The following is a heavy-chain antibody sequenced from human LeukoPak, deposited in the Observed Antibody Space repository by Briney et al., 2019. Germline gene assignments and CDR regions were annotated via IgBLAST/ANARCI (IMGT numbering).Heavy chain of an antibody. D-gene: IGHD2-2*01. V-gene: IGHV3-48*03. CDR2: ISSICSTI. J-gene: IGHJ6*02. CDR1: GFTFSSYE. CDR3: ASVLVVVPAAISYYYYGMDV. Sequence: GGSLRLSCAASGFTFSSYEMTWVRQAPVKGLEWVSYISSICSTIYYADSVKGRFPISRDNAKNSLYLQMNSLRAEDTAVYYCASVLVVVPAAISYYYYGMDVWGQGTTVTVSS.